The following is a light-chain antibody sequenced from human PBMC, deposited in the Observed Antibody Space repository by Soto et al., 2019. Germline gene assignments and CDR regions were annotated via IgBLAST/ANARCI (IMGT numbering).Light chain of an antibody. J-gene: IGKJ2*01. CDR2: AAS. CDR1: QSVSNDF. CDR3: LQYVRFPDT. V-gene: IGKV3-20*01. Sequence: EIVLTQSPDTLSLSPGERVTLSCRASQSVSNDFLAWYQQKPGQAPILLIYAASKRATGIPDRFSGSGSGTDFTLTSSGLEPEDFAVYYCLQYVRFPDTFGQGTRLEIK.